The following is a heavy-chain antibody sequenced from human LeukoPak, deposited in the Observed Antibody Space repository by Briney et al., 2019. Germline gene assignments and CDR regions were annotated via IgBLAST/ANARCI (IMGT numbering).Heavy chain of an antibody. CDR3: ARSIYDYVWGSYRGFDY. J-gene: IGHJ4*02. Sequence: GGSLRLSCAASGFTFSSYAMHWVRQAPGKGLEWVAFIRYDGSNKYYADSVKGRFTISRDYSKNTLYLQMNSLRPEDTAVYYCARSIYDYVWGSYRGFDYWGQGTLVTVSS. D-gene: IGHD3-16*02. CDR1: GFTFSSYA. CDR2: IRYDGSNK. V-gene: IGHV3-30*02.